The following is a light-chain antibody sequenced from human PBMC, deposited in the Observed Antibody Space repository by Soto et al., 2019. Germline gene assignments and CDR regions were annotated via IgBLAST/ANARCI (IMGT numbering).Light chain of an antibody. Sequence: QSALTQPASVSGSPGQSITISCTGTTRDVGGYSYVSWYQQHPGKAPKLMIYEVTNRPPGVSTRFSGSKSGNTASLTISGLQAEDEADYYCSSYTNMNTWVFGGGTKLTVL. V-gene: IGLV2-14*01. CDR2: EVT. CDR1: TRDVGGYSY. J-gene: IGLJ3*02. CDR3: SSYTNMNTWV.